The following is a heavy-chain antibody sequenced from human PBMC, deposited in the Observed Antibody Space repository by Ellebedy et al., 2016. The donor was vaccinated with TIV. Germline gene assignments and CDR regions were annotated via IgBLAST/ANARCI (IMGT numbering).Heavy chain of an antibody. CDR3: ARDPAGRTWGAFDL. D-gene: IGHD1-26*01. CDR1: GFTSSTYE. Sequence: GESLKISCVASGFTSSTYEIHWVRQAPGKGLEWVAVVSGHGRIQLYADSVKGRFTISRDTSKDTVYLQMSSLRAEDTAVYYCARDPAGRTWGAFDLWGQGTMATVSS. CDR2: VSGHGRIQ. J-gene: IGHJ3*01. V-gene: IGHV3-30-3*01.